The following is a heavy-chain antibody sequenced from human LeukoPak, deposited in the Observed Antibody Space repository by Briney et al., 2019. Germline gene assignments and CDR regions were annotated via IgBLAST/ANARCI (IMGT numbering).Heavy chain of an antibody. CDR2: IYTSGST. CDR1: GGSISSYY. V-gene: IGHV4-4*07. J-gene: IGHJ4*02. Sequence: PSETLSLTCTVSGGSISSYYWSWIRQPAGKGLEWIGRIYTSGSTNYNPSLKSRVTMSVDTSKNQFSLKLSSVTAADTAVYYCARGLSQLRLGIYYSDYWGQGTLVAASS. CDR3: ARGLSQLRLGIYYSDY. D-gene: IGHD7-27*01.